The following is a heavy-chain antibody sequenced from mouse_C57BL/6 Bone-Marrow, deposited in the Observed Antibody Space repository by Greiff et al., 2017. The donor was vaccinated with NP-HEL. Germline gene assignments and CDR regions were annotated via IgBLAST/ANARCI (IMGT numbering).Heavy chain of an antibody. CDR2: IHPNSGST. CDR3: ARYGSSPWFAY. D-gene: IGHD1-1*01. J-gene: IGHJ3*01. Sequence: QVQLQQPGAELVKPGASVKLSCKASGYTFTSYWMHWVKQRPGQGLEWIGMIHPNSGSTNYNEKLKSKATLTVDKSSSTAYMQLSSLTSEDSAVYYCARYGSSPWFAYWGQGTLVTVSA. CDR1: GYTFTSYW. V-gene: IGHV1-64*01.